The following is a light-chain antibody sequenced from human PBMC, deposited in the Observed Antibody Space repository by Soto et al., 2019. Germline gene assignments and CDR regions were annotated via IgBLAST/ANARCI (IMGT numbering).Light chain of an antibody. V-gene: IGKV3-20*01. J-gene: IGKJ1*01. Sequence: EIVLTQSPGTLSLSPGERATLSCRASQSVSSSYLAWYQQKPGQAPRLLIYGASSRATGIPDWFSGSGSGTDFTLTISILEPEDFAVYYCQHYGTSPTLTFGQGTKVEI. CDR3: QHYGTSPTLT. CDR1: QSVSSSY. CDR2: GAS.